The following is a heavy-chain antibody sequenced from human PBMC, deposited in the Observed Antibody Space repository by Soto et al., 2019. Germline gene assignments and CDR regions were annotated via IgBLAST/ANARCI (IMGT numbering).Heavy chain of an antibody. CDR3: ARGLDP. Sequence: PSETLSLTCTVSGGSISSGTYYWGWIRQPPGRGLEWIGSIFHGGSTYYNPSLKSRVTISVDTSKNQFSLKLSSVTAADTAVYYCARGLDPWGQGTLVTVSS. CDR2: IFHGGST. CDR1: GGSISSGTYY. J-gene: IGHJ5*02. V-gene: IGHV4-39*07.